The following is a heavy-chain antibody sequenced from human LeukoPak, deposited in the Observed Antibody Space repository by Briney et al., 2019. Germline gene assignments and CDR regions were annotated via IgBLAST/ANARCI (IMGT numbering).Heavy chain of an antibody. D-gene: IGHD2-8*01. CDR3: AKEQRIRHCSEGVCMEGYYFDY. CDR1: GFNFNMFA. Sequence: PGGSLRLSCTGSGFNFNMFAMNWVRQAPGQGLEWVSDLSRGGGTTNYADSVKGRFTISRDKSKNMVFLQMNSLRPGDTAVYYCAKEQRIRHCSEGVCMEGYYFDYWGQGSLVTVSS. CDR2: LSRGGGTT. J-gene: IGHJ4*02. V-gene: IGHV3-23*01.